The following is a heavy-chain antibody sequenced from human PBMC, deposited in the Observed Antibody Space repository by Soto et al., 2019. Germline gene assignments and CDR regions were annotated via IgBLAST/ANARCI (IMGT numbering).Heavy chain of an antibody. CDR1: GFTFSSYG. V-gene: IGHV3-9*01. Sequence: PGGSLRLSCAASGFTFSSYGMHWVRQAPGKGLEWVSSIWWNSGIIRYADSVKGRFTISRDNAKDALYLQMDSLRGEDTAFYYCAKDTGYSGYDGLDYWGRGTLVTVSS. D-gene: IGHD5-12*01. CDR2: IWWNSGII. J-gene: IGHJ4*02. CDR3: AKDTGYSGYDGLDY.